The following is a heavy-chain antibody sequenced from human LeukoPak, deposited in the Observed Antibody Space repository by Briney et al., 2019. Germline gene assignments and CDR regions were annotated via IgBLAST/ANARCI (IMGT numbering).Heavy chain of an antibody. CDR3: AKGPDFDY. Sequence: PGGSLRLSCAASGFTFDYYSMHWVRQAPGKGLEWVSLISWDGVSTYYADSVKGRFTISRDNSKNSLYLQMNSLRTEDTAFYYCAKGPDFDYWGQGTLVTVSS. V-gene: IGHV3-43*01. CDR1: GFTFDYYS. J-gene: IGHJ4*02. CDR2: ISWDGVST.